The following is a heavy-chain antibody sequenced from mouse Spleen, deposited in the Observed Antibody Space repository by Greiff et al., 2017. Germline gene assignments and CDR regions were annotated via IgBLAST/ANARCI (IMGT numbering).Heavy chain of an antibody. V-gene: IGHV5-6*01. D-gene: IGHD4-1*01. Sequence: EVHLVESGGDLVKPGGSLKLSCAASGFTFSSYGMSWVRQTPDKRLEWVATISSGGSYTYYPDSVKGRFTISRDNAKNTLYLQMSSPKSEDTAMYYCARQGLGAMDYWGQETSDTASS. CDR1: GFTFSSYG. CDR3: ARQGLGAMDY. CDR2: ISSGGSYT. J-gene: IGHJ4*01.